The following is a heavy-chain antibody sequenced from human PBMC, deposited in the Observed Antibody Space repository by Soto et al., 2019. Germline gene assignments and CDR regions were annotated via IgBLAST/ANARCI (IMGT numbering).Heavy chain of an antibody. CDR2: IMPIFRAP. D-gene: IGHD2-15*01. Sequence: QVQLVQSGAEVKKPGSSVKVSCKASGGAFSDYAFSWVRQAPGQGLEWLGGIMPIFRAPDYAQKFQGRVTITPDEFTRTAYMEMNSLRSEETAVYYCASWLKGPDIGNYYYGMDVWGQGTTVTVS. CDR1: GGAFSDYA. CDR3: ASWLKGPDIGNYYYGMDV. J-gene: IGHJ6*02. V-gene: IGHV1-69*05.